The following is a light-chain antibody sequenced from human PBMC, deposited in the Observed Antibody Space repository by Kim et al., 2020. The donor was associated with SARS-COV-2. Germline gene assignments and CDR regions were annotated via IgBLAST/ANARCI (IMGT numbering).Light chain of an antibody. CDR2: GAS. Sequence: EIVLTQSPVTLSLSPGERVTLSCRASQSVKVNYIAWYQQKRGQAPSLLISGASTRATGIPARFSGSGSGTDFTLTISSLEPEDFAVYFCQHYGLSPLIFGGGTKVDIK. J-gene: IGKJ4*01. CDR1: QSVKVNY. V-gene: IGKV3-20*01. CDR3: QHYGLSPLI.